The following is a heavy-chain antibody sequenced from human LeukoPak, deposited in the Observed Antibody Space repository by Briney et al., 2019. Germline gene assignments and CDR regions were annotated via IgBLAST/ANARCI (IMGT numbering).Heavy chain of an antibody. J-gene: IGHJ3*02. CDR2: IYYSVTT. V-gene: IGHV4-59*01. CDR3: ARVRGYYYGSGSYPNDAFDM. CDR1: GGSISSYY. D-gene: IGHD3-10*01. Sequence: SETLSLTCTVSGGSISSYYSSWIRQPPRKGREWIWYIYYSVTTNYNPSLKRRATISVDTSKNQFSLNLRPVTPSTTPVYYAARVRGYYYGSGSYPNDAFDMWGQGPMVTVS.